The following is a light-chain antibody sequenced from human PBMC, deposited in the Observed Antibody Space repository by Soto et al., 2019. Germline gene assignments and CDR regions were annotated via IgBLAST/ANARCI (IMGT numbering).Light chain of an antibody. CDR3: QSYDSSLSGVV. CDR2: RNR. Sequence: QSMLTQPPSVSGAPGQRVTISCTGSSSNIGAGYDVQWYQQLPGTAPKLLIYRNRNRPSGVPDRFSGSKSGTSASLAITGLQAEDEADYYCQSYDSSLSGVVFGGGTKLTVL. J-gene: IGLJ2*01. V-gene: IGLV1-40*01. CDR1: SSNIGAGYD.